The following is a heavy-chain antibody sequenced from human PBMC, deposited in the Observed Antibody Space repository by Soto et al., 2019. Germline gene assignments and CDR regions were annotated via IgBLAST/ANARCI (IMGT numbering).Heavy chain of an antibody. CDR2: IIPIFGSA. Sequence: QVQLVQSGAEVKKPGSSVKVSCKASGGTFSSYAISWVRQAPGQGLEWRGGIIPIFGSANYAQKFQGRVTITADESTSTAYMELGSLRAEDTAVYYCAREGKDYYDSSGSFDYWGQGTLVTVSS. CDR1: GGTFSSYA. CDR3: AREGKDYYDSSGSFDY. V-gene: IGHV1-69*01. J-gene: IGHJ4*02. D-gene: IGHD3-22*01.